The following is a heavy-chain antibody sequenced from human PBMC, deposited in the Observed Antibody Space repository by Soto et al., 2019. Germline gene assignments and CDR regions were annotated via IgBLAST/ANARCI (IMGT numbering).Heavy chain of an antibody. CDR2: LSGSGSST. CDR1: GFSFVNYA. D-gene: IGHD6-13*01. J-gene: IGHJ5*02. Sequence: PGGSLRLSCAASGFSFVNYAMNWVRQAPGKGLEWVSGLSGSGSSTYYADSVKGRFTISRDNSMDTMFLQMNSLTADDTAGYYCARVWVAAAGTDWFDPWGQGTLVTVSS. V-gene: IGHV3-23*01. CDR3: ARVWVAAAGTDWFDP.